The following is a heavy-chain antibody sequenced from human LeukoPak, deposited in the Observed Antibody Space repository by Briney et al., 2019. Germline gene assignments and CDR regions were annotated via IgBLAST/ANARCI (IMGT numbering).Heavy chain of an antibody. V-gene: IGHV1-2*02. J-gene: IGHJ4*02. CDR2: INPNSGGT. CDR3: ARAGHGSYGADFDY. CDR1: GYTFTGYY. Sequence: ASVTVSCKASGYTFTGYYMHWVRQAPGQGLEWMGWINPNSGGTNYAQKFQGRVTMTRDTSISTAYMELSRLRSDDTAVYYCARAGHGSYGADFDYWGQGTLVTVSS. D-gene: IGHD1-26*01.